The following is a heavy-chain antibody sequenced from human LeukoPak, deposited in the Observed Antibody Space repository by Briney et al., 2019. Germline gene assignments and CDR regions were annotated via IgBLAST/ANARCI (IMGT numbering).Heavy chain of an antibody. CDR1: GGSISSYY. CDR2: IYYSWST. D-gene: IGHD2-15*01. Sequence: SETLSLTCTVSGGSISSYYWSWIRQPPGKGLEWIGYIYYSWSTNYNPSLKSRVTISVDRANNQFSLKLSSVTAADTAVYYCARVGSLSRGRNWFDPWGQGTLVTVSS. V-gene: IGHV4-59*12. J-gene: IGHJ5*02. CDR3: ARVGSLSRGRNWFDP.